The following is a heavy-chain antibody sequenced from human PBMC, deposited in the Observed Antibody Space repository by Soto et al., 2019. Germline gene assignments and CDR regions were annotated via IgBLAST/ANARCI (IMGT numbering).Heavy chain of an antibody. CDR1: GGSFGYYY. CDR2: IYYSGST. Sequence: SETLSLTCTVSGGSFGYYYWSWIRQPPGKGLEWIGYIYYSGSTTYNPSLKSRVTISVDTSRNQFSLKLSSVTAADTAVYYCARCYGSGSYYNGLFDYWGQGTLVTVSS. CDR3: ARCYGSGSYYNGLFDY. J-gene: IGHJ4*02. V-gene: IGHV4-59*01. D-gene: IGHD3-10*01.